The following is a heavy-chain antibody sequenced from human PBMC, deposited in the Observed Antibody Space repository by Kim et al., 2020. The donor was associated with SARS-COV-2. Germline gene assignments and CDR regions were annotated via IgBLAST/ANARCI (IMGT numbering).Heavy chain of an antibody. CDR2: INAGNGNT. D-gene: IGHD3-10*01. CDR3: AKSYYGSGSYYYYYGMDV. Sequence: ASVKVSCKASGYTFTSYAMHWVRQAPGQRLEWMGWINAGNGNTKYSQKFQGRVTITRDTSASTAYMELSSLRSEDTAMYYCAKSYYGSGSYYYYYGMDVWGQGTTVTVSS. CDR1: GYTFTSYA. V-gene: IGHV1-3*01. J-gene: IGHJ6*02.